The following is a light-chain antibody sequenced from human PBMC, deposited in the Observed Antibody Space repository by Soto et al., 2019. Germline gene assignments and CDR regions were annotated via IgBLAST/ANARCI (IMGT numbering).Light chain of an antibody. V-gene: IGLV1-44*01. Sequence: QSVLTQPPSASGTPGQRVTISCSTSSSNLGDNTVNWYQHVPGTAPKLLIYSYDQRPSGVPDRFSGSKSGNSASLAISGLQSEDEADYYCAAWDASLDGYVFGTGTKLTVL. CDR3: AAWDASLDGYV. J-gene: IGLJ1*01. CDR1: SSNLGDNT. CDR2: SYD.